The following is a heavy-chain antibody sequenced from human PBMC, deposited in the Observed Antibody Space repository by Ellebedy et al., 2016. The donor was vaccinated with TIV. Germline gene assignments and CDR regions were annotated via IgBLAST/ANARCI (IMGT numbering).Heavy chain of an antibody. Sequence: ASVKVSCKASGYTFTGYYMHWVRQAPGQGLEWMGWINPNSGGTKYAQKFQGRVTMTRDTSISTAYMELSRLRSDDTAVYYCARVFLSGYDFRYWGQGTLVTVSS. CDR1: GYTFTGYY. V-gene: IGHV1-2*02. D-gene: IGHD5-12*01. J-gene: IGHJ4*02. CDR2: INPNSGGT. CDR3: ARVFLSGYDFRY.